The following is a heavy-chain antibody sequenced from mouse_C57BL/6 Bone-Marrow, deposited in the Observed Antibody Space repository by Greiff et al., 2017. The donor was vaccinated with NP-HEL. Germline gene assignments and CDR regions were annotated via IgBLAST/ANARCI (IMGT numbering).Heavy chain of an antibody. CDR2: IYPGDGDT. Sequence: VQLQQSGAELVKPGASVKISCKASGYAFSSYWMNWVKQRPGKGLEWIGAIYPGDGDTNYNGKFKGKATLTADKSSSPAYIQLTSLTSEDSAVYFCSRWEGYDVGFAYWGQGTLVTVSA. J-gene: IGHJ3*01. CDR3: SRWEGYDVGFAY. V-gene: IGHV1-80*01. D-gene: IGHD2-2*01. CDR1: GYAFSSYW.